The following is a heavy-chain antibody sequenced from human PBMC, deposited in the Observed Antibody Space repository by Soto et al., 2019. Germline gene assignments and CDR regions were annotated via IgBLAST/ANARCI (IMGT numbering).Heavy chain of an antibody. CDR1: GGSISSYY. CDR3: ARGDWFHP. J-gene: IGHJ5*02. V-gene: IGHV4-4*07. CDR2: IYTSGST. Sequence: SETLSLTCTVSGGSISSYYWSWIRQPAGKGLEWIGHIYTSGSTNYNPSLKSRVTMSVDTSKNRFSLKLTSVTAADSAVYYCARGDWFHPWGPGTLVTVSS.